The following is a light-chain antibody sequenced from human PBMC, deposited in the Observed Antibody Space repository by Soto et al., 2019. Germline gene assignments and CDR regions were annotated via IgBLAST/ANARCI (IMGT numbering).Light chain of an antibody. J-gene: IGKJ4*01. CDR1: QTIHRY. CDR3: QQSYSFPYT. Sequence: DIQMTQSPSSLSASVGDRVSITCRARQTIHRYLNWYQQKPGKAHKVLISGASSLQTGVPSRFSGSGSGTEFTLNIRSLQPEDYATYYCQQSYSFPYTFGGGTKVDIK. CDR2: GAS. V-gene: IGKV1-39*01.